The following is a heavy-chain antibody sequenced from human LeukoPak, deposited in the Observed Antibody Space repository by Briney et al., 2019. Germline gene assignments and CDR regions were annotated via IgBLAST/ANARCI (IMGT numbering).Heavy chain of an antibody. V-gene: IGHV3-23*01. CDR1: GFTFKLYA. J-gene: IGHJ5*02. D-gene: IGHD1-26*01. CDR2: IGGSGDGT. Sequence: GGSRRLSCTASGFTFKLYAMTWVRQAPGKGLEWVSGIGGSGDGTHYTHSVKGRFTISRDNSKNTLYLQMNSLRAEDTAVYYCAKDRGPCVGIDNNWFDPWGQGTLVIVSS. CDR3: AKDRGPCVGIDNNWFDP.